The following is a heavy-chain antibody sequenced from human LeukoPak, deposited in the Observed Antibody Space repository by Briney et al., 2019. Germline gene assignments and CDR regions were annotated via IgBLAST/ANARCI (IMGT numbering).Heavy chain of an antibody. CDR2: IKPEGSEK. J-gene: IGHJ4*02. V-gene: IGHV3-7*05. CDR3: ARDSSGSDPEHWAR. CDR1: GFTFSRYW. Sequence: PGGSPRLSCAASGFTFSRYWMSWVRQAPGKGLEWVANIKPEGSEKYCVDSVKGRFTISRDNAKNSLYLQMNSLRAEDTAVYYCARDSSGSDPEHWARWGQGTLVTVSS. D-gene: IGHD6-19*01.